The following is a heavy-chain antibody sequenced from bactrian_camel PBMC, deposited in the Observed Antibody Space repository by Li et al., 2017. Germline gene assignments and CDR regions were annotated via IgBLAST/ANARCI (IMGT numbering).Heavy chain of an antibody. CDR1: GYTRSTYC. CDR3: VPITVASGAWGEFGS. CDR2: IDSDGST. Sequence: HVQLVESGGGSVQAGGSLRLSCEVSGYTRSTYCMGWFRQVLGKGREGVAVIDSDGSTSYEDSVKGRFTISTDSARNTVYLQMNSLKPEDTAVYYCVPITVASGAWGEFGSWGQGTQVTVS. D-gene: IGHD1*01. V-gene: IGHV3S9*01. J-gene: IGHJ6*01.